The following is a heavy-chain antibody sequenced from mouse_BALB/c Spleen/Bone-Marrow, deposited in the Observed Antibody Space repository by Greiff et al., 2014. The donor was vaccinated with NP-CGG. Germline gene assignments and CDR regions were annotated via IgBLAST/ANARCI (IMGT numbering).Heavy chain of an antibody. CDR2: ISYSGST. J-gene: IGHJ2*01. D-gene: IGHD2-4*01. CDR3: ARYDYDGVDY. Sequence: EVQLQQSGPGLVKPSQSLSLTCTVTGYSITSDYAWNWIRQFPGNKLEWMGYISYSGSTSYNPSLKSRISITRDTSKNQFFLQLNSATTEGTATYYCARYDYDGVDYWGQGTTLTVSS. V-gene: IGHV3-2*02. CDR1: GYSITSDYA.